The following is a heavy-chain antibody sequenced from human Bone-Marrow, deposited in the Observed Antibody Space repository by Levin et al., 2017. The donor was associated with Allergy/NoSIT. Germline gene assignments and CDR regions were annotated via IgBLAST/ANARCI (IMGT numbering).Heavy chain of an antibody. CDR3: AREPGD. CDR1: GGSINYYY. V-gene: IGHV4-59*01. J-gene: IGHJ4*02. D-gene: IGHD1-14*01. Sequence: SETLSLTCTVSGGSINYYYWNWIRQPPGKGLEWIGYIYYTGSTNYNPSLKSRVTISLDTSNNQFSLKLTSVTAADTAVYYCAREPGDWGQGTLVSVSS. CDR2: IYYTGST.